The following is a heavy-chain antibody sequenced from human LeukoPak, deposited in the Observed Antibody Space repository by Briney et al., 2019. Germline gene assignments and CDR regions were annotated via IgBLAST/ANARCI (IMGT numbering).Heavy chain of an antibody. CDR2: IYSGGST. J-gene: IGHJ6*02. CDR3: ARDLWSRRSGRNGMDV. Sequence: GGSLRLSCAASGFTVSSNYMSWVRQAPGKGLEWVSVIYSGGSTYYADSVKGRFTISRDNSKNTLYLQMNSLRAEDTAVYYCARDLWSRRSGRNGMDVWGQGTTVTVSS. CDR1: GFTVSSNY. V-gene: IGHV3-53*01. D-gene: IGHD3-10*01.